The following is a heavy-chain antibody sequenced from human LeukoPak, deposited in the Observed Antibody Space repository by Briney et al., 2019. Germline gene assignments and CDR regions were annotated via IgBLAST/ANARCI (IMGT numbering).Heavy chain of an antibody. Sequence: GGSLRLSCAASGFTFSSYAMSWVRQAPGKGLEWVSGISGSGGTYYADSVKGRFTISRDNSKNTLYLQMNSLRAEDTAVYYCAKDPLLRWAGYFQHWGQGTLVTVSS. CDR1: GFTFSSYA. V-gene: IGHV3-23*01. CDR3: AKDPLLRWAGYFQH. J-gene: IGHJ1*01. CDR2: ISGSGGT. D-gene: IGHD4-23*01.